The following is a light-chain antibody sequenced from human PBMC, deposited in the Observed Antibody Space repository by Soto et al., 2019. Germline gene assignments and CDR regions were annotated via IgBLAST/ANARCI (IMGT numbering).Light chain of an antibody. V-gene: IGKV1-39*01. J-gene: IGKJ2*01. CDR2: AAS. CDR1: QSLSSY. CDR3: QQSYSTLYT. Sequence: DIQMTQSPSSLSASVGDRVTITCRARQSLSSYLTWYPKKPGKAPKLLIYAASSLHSGVQSRFSGSGSGTDFTLTIGRLEPEDFPTDYRQQSYSTLYTFGQGTNLEIK.